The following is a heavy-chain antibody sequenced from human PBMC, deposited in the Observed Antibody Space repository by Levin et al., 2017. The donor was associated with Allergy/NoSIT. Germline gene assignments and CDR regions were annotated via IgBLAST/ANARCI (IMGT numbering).Heavy chain of an antibody. CDR1: GYTFTDYY. V-gene: IGHV1-2*02. D-gene: IGHD3-22*01. CDR2: INPKSGDT. CDR3: ARENSYYDTP. J-gene: IGHJ5*02. Sequence: VASVKVSCKASGYTFTDYYMHWVRQAPGQGLEWMGWINPKSGDTNYVQKFQGRVTMTRDTSISTAYMELSRLRSDDTAIYYCARENSYYDTPWGQGTLVTVSS.